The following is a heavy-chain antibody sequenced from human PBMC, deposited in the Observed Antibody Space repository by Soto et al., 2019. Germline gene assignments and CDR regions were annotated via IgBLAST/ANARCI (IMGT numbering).Heavy chain of an antibody. V-gene: IGHV4-61*01. J-gene: IGHJ6*02. Sequence: SETLSLTCNVSGGSVTNGIYYWSWIRQPPGGGLEWIGYIYYRGATKYNPSLESRVSISVDTPKNQFSLKLTSVTAADTAVYYCVRDSRRTGVKYFYGFDAWGQGTTVTAP. CDR3: VRDSRRTGVKYFYGFDA. CDR1: GGSVTNGIYY. CDR2: IYYRGAT. D-gene: IGHD3-10*01.